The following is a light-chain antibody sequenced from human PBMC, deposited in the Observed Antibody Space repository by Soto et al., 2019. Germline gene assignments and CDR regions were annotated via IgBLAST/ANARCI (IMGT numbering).Light chain of an antibody. Sequence: DIQVTQSPSSLSASVGDRVTITCLSGQSIRSYLNWYQQKPGKAPKLLIYAASSLQSGVPSRFSGRGSGTDFTLTISSLQPEDFASYYCQQSYSTPYTFGQGTKVDIK. V-gene: IGKV1-39*01. J-gene: IGKJ2*01. CDR3: QQSYSTPYT. CDR1: QSIRSY. CDR2: AAS.